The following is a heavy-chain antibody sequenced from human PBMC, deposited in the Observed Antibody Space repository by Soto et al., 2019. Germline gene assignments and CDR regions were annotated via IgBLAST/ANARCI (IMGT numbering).Heavy chain of an antibody. V-gene: IGHV1-69*01. J-gene: IGHJ3*01. CDR3: ARGGTSGWLKGAYDV. CDR2: IIPMFGIP. CDR1: GGTLNKHA. Sequence: QVQLVQSGAEVKKPGSSVKVSCRASGGTLNKHAITWVRRAPGHGLAWLGGIIPMFGIPNYPQKFQGRVTITADDSTNTSHMELIGLTSDDTAVYYCARGGTSGWLKGAYDVWGQGTMVTVSS. D-gene: IGHD6-19*01.